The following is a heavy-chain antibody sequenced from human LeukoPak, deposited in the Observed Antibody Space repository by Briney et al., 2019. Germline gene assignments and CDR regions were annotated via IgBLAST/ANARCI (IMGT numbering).Heavy chain of an antibody. CDR2: INPNSGGT. CDR3: ARSDNHYYYYGMDV. D-gene: IGHD5-24*01. J-gene: IGHJ6*02. V-gene: IGHV1-2*02. CDR1: GYTFTGYY. Sequence: ASVKVSCKASGYTFTGYYMHWVRQAPGQGLEWMGWINPNSGGTNYAQKFQGRVTMTRDTSISTAYMELSRLRSDDTAVYYCARSDNHYYYYGMDVWGQGTTVTVSS.